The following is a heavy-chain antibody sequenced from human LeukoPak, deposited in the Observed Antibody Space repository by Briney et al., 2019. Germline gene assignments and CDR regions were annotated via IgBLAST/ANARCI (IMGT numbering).Heavy chain of an antibody. D-gene: IGHD5-12*01. CDR2: INPNSGGT. CDR1: GYTFTGYY. V-gene: IGHV1-2*02. CDR3: ARDGTVDGGYYYYYMDV. J-gene: IGHJ6*03. Sequence: ASVKVSCKASGYTFTGYYMHWVRQAPGQGLEWMGWINPNSGGTNYAQKFQGRVTMTRDTSISIAYMELSRLRSDDTAVYYCARDGTVDGGYYYYYMDVWGKGTTVTVSS.